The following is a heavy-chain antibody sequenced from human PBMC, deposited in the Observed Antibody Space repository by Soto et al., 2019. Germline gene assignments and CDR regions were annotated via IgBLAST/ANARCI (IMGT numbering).Heavy chain of an antibody. CDR1: GFTFSSYG. J-gene: IGHJ3*02. V-gene: IGHV3-30*18. D-gene: IGHD3-10*01. CDR3: AKDAYGSGSSYYPDAFDI. Sequence: PGGSLRLSCAASGFTFSSYGMHWVRQAPGKGLEWVAVISYDGSNKYYADSVKGRFTISRDNSKNTLYLQMNSLRAEDTAVYYCAKDAYGSGSSYYPDAFDIWGQGTMVTVSS. CDR2: ISYDGSNK.